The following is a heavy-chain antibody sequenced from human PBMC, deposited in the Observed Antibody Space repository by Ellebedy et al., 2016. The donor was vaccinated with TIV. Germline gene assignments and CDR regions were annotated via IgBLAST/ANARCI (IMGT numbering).Heavy chain of an antibody. CDR2: ISGSGGST. Sequence: GGSLRLSCAASVFTFSSYAMSWVRQAPGKGLEWVSAISGSGGSTYYADSVKGRFTISRDNSKNTLYLQMNSLRAEDTAVYYCARDGGWDNLGYFDYWGQGTLVTVSS. V-gene: IGHV3-23*01. J-gene: IGHJ4*02. CDR1: VFTFSSYA. CDR3: ARDGGWDNLGYFDY. D-gene: IGHD6-19*01.